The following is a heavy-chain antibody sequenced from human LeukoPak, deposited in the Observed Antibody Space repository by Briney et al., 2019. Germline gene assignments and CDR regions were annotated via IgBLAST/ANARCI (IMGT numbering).Heavy chain of an antibody. V-gene: IGHV3-53*01. Sequence: PGGSLRLSCAASGFTVSSNYMSWVRQAPGKGLEWVSVIYSGGSTYYADSVKGRFTISRDNSKNTLYLQMNSLRAEDTAVYYCARGLVTAHDAFDIWGQGTMVTVSS. D-gene: IGHD4-23*01. J-gene: IGHJ3*02. CDR1: GFTVSSNY. CDR3: ARGLVTAHDAFDI. CDR2: IYSGGST.